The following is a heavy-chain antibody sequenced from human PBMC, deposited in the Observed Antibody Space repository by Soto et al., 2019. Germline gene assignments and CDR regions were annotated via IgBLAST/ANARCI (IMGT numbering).Heavy chain of an antibody. J-gene: IGHJ3*02. V-gene: IGHV3-49*03. CDR2: IRSKAYGGTT. CDR1: GFTFGDYA. CDR3: TTRTIFGVVISAFEI. D-gene: IGHD3-3*01. Sequence: GGSLRLSCTASGFTFGDYAMSWFRQAPGKGLEWVGFIRSKAYGGTTEYAASVKGRFTISRDDSKSIAYLQMNSLKTEDTAVYYCTTRTIFGVVISAFEIWGQGTMVTVSS.